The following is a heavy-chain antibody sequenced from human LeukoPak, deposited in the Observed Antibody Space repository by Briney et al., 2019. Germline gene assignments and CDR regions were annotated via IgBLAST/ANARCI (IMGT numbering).Heavy chain of an antibody. V-gene: IGHV1-69*13. CDR1: GYTFTSYD. CDR3: ARAPPKTIAAAGTDY. CDR2: IIPIFGTA. J-gene: IGHJ4*02. D-gene: IGHD6-13*01. Sequence: SVKVSCKASGYTFTSYDMNWVRQAPGQGLEWMGGIIPIFGTANYAQKFQGRVTITADESTSTAYMELSSLRSDDTAVYYCARAPPKTIAAAGTDYWGQGTLVTVSS.